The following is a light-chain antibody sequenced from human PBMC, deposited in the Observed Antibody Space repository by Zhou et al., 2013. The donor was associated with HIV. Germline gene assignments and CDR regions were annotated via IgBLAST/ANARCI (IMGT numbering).Light chain of an antibody. J-gene: IGKJ4*01. CDR2: DAS. CDR3: QQRSNWPLT. CDR1: QSVGSS. Sequence: EVVLTQSPATLSLSPGEGATLSCWASQSVGSSLAWYQHKPDQAPRLLICDASNRATGIPARFSGSGSGTDFTLTISSLEPEDFALYYCQQRSNWPLTFGGGTKVEIK. V-gene: IGKV3-11*01.